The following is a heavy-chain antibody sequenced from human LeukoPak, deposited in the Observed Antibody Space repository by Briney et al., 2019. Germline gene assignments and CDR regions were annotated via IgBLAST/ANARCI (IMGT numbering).Heavy chain of an antibody. CDR3: ARHYNLAFDC. Sequence: SETLSLTCTVSGGSISPHYWSWIRQPPGKGLEWIGYIYYSGSTNYNPSLKSRVTISIDMSKNQFSLKLSSVTAADTAVYHCARHYNLAFDCWGQGTLVTVSS. V-gene: IGHV4-59*08. CDR1: GGSISPHY. J-gene: IGHJ4*02. D-gene: IGHD3-10*01. CDR2: IYYSGST.